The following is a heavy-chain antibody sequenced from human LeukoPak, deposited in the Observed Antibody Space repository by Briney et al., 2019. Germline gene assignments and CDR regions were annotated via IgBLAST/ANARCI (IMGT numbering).Heavy chain of an antibody. CDR3: ASSGDFWIGYYADALDI. CDR1: GYTFTGYY. J-gene: IGHJ3*02. Sequence: ASVKVSCKASGYTFTGYYMHWVRQAPGQGLERMGWMKPNSGDTGYAQKFQGRVTITRNTSISTAYMELSSLRSEDTGVYYCASSGDFWIGYYADALDIWGQGAMVTVSS. V-gene: IGHV1-8*03. D-gene: IGHD3-3*01. CDR2: MKPNSGDT.